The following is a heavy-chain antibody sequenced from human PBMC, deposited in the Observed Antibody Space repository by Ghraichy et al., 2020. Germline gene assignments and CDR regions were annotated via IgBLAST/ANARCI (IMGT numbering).Heavy chain of an antibody. Sequence: SETLSLTCTVSGGSVSSGSYYWSWIRQPPGKGLEWIGYIYYSGSTNYNPSLKSRVTISVDTSKNQFSLKLSSVTAADTAVYYCARGYSYGYHWGQGTLVTVSS. CDR1: GGSVSSGSYY. D-gene: IGHD5-18*01. J-gene: IGHJ5*02. V-gene: IGHV4-61*01. CDR3: ARGYSYGYH. CDR2: IYYSGST.